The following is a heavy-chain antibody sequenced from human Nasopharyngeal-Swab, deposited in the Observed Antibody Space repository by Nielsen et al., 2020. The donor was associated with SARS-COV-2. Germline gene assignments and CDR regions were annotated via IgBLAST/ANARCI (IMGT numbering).Heavy chain of an antibody. J-gene: IGHJ4*02. CDR2: IYYSGST. CDR3: ARGRYTAWSTSYYFDY. D-gene: IGHD5-18*01. CDR1: GGSISSGGYY. Sequence: SETLSLTCSVSGGSISSGGYYWSWIRQHPGKGLEWIGYIYYSGSTYYNPSLKSPITISVDTSKNQFSLKLTSVTAADTAVYFCARGRYTAWSTSYYFDYWGQGTLVTVSS. V-gene: IGHV4-31*01.